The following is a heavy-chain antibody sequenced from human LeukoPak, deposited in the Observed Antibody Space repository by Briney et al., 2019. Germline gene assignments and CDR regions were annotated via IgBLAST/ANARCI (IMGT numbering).Heavy chain of an antibody. CDR2: TYYRSKWYN. J-gene: IGHJ6*02. D-gene: IGHD3-16*01. CDR3: ARARFGVRGQTGTDISYYYGMDV. Sequence: SQTLSLTCAISGDSVSSNSAAWNWIRQSPSRGLEWLGRTYYRSKWYNDYAVSVKSRITINPDTSKNQFSLQLNSVTPEDTAVYYCARARFGVRGQTGTDISYYYGMDVWGQGTTVTVSS. CDR1: GDSVSSNSAA. V-gene: IGHV6-1*01.